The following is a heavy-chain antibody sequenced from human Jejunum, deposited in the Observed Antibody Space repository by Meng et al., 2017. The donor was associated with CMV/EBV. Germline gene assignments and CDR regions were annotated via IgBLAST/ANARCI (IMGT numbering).Heavy chain of an antibody. CDR2: FYSSDTY. CDR3: ARGPGASTREGFDY. Sequence: VQWQEPCPGLVQPSETLSPTCTVSCCSVNNYYWSWIRQSAGKGLEWIGRFYSSDTYNYHPSLDSRVTMSLDTSKNQFSLNLRSVTAADTATYYCARGPGASTREGFDYWGLGTLVTVSS. D-gene: IGHD1-26*01. V-gene: IGHV4-4*07. J-gene: IGHJ4*02. CDR1: CCSVNNYY.